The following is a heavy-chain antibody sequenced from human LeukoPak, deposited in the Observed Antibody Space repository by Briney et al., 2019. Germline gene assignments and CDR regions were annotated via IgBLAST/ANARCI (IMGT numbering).Heavy chain of an antibody. J-gene: IGHJ4*02. CDR2: ISGSGGST. CDR3: AKDIVVVVAATPLDY. D-gene: IGHD2-15*01. Sequence: AISGSGGSTYYADPVKGRFTIARDNSKNTLYLQMNSLRAEDTAVYYCAKDIVVVVAATPLDYWGQGTLVTVSS. V-gene: IGHV3-23*01.